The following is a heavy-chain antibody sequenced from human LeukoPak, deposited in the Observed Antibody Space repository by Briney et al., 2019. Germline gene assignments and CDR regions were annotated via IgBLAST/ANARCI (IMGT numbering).Heavy chain of an antibody. Sequence: VASVKVSCKASGYIFTGYYLFWVRQAPGQGLEWMGWINPNGGATRYAQKFQGRVTLTCDTSIRTTYMELSSLTSDDTAVYYCARDPPAVRTNTYAWGQGTLVTVSS. J-gene: IGHJ5*02. V-gene: IGHV1-2*02. CDR2: INPNGGAT. CDR1: GYIFTGYY. CDR3: ARDPPAVRTNTYA. D-gene: IGHD4/OR15-4a*01.